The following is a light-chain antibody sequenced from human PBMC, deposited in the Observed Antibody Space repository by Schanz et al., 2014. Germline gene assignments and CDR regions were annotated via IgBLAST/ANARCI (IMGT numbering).Light chain of an antibody. Sequence: SALTQPPSASGSPGQSVTISCTGTSSDIGRYNYVSWYQHHPGKAPKLLIYDVTKRPSGVPDRFSGSKSCPTASLTFSGLQAEDEADYYCSSNGGVNIYVFGTGTKLTVL. V-gene: IGLV2-8*01. CDR3: SSNGGVNIYV. CDR2: DVT. J-gene: IGLJ1*01. CDR1: SSDIGRYNY.